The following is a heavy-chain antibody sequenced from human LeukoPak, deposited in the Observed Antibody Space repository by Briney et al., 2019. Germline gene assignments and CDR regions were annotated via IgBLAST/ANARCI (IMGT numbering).Heavy chain of an antibody. CDR1: GYTFTDYY. J-gene: IGHJ4*02. CDR3: ATDPTMIPEDY. V-gene: IGHV1-69-2*01. CDR2: VDPEDGET. D-gene: IGHD3-22*01. Sequence: ASVKISCKVSGYTFTDYYMHWVQQAPGKGLECMGLVDPEDGETIYAEKFQGRVTIPAETSTDTAYMELSSLRSEDTAVYYCATDPTMIPEDYWGEGTLVTVSS.